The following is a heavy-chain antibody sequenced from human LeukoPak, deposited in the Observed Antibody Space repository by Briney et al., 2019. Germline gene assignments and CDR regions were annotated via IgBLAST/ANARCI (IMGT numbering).Heavy chain of an antibody. CDR1: GGSISSHY. D-gene: IGHD3-22*01. Sequence: SETLSLTCTVSGGSISSHYWNWIRQSPGKGLEWIGSIHPSGMLYNNPSLESRVTMSRDTSKNQFSLNLNSVTAADTAVYFRSRGLDSRKLGYWGQGILVTVSS. CDR2: IHPSGML. V-gene: IGHV4-4*07. J-gene: IGHJ4*02. CDR3: SRGLDSRKLGY.